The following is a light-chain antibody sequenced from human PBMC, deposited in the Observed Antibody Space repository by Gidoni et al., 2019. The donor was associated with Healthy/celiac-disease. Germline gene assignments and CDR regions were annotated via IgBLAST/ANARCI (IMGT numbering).Light chain of an antibody. J-gene: IGKJ1*01. CDR2: GAS. V-gene: IGKV3-20*01. CDR1: QSVSSSY. CDR3: QQYGSSPLT. Sequence: ELVLTQSPVTLSLSPGERATLSCRASQSVSSSYLAWYQQKPGQAPRLLIYGASSRATGIPDRFSGSGSGTDFTLTISRLEPEDFAVYYCQQYGSSPLTFGQGTKVEIK.